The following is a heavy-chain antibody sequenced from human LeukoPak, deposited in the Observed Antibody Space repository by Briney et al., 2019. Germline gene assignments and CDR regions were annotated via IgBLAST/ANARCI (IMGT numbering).Heavy chain of an antibody. CDR1: NYSISRGYF. CDR3: AKSNGYGLIDY. J-gene: IGHJ4*02. D-gene: IGHD5-12*01. CDR2: IYSSGNT. Sequence: SETLSLTCNVSNYSISRGYFRGWVRQSPGKGLEWIGNIYSSGNTYYNASLKSRVTMYIDTSKNQFSLKLSSVTAADTAMYYCAKSNGYGLIDYWGQGTLVTVSS. V-gene: IGHV4-38-2*02.